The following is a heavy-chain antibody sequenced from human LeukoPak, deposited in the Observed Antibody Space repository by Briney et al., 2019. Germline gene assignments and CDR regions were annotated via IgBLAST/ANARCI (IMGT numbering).Heavy chain of an antibody. V-gene: IGHV3-30*02. CDR2: IRDDGSNV. Sequence: GGAPRLSRAAAGFTLSNYCIHWGRPAPDRGVEWVTFIRDDGSNVYYTDSVRGRFTISRDNSKNILYLQMNSLRAEDTAVYFCARDSYSTFDVWGQGTMVTVSS. J-gene: IGHJ3*01. CDR1: GFTLSNYC. CDR3: ARDSYSTFDV. D-gene: IGHD4-11*01.